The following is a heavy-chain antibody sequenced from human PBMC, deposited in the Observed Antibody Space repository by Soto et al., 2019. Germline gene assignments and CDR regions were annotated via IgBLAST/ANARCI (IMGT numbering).Heavy chain of an antibody. V-gene: IGHV3-30*18. J-gene: IGHJ6*03. CDR3: AKAGYYDILTGFYYYMDV. CDR2: ISYDGSNK. CDR1: GFTFSSYG. Sequence: PGGSLRLSCAASGFTFSSYGMHWVRQAPGKGLEWVAVISYDGSNKYYADSVKGRFTISRDNSKNTLYLQMDSLRAEDTAVYYCAKAGYYDILTGFYYYMDVWGKGTTVTVSS. D-gene: IGHD3-9*01.